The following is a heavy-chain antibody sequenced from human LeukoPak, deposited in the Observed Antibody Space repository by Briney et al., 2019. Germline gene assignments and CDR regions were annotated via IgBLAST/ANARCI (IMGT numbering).Heavy chain of an antibody. V-gene: IGHV4-4*08. CDR3: ARHSARGYNYIDF. CDR2: IHATGST. CDR1: GGSVKTYY. J-gene: IGHJ4*02. D-gene: IGHD5-24*01. Sequence: SETLSLTCAVSGGSVKTYYWSWIRQSPERGLQWIGFIHATGSTKTFPSLKSRVTISLDTSTNQFSLRLKSVTAADTAVYYCARHSARGYNYIDFWGRGTLVTVSS.